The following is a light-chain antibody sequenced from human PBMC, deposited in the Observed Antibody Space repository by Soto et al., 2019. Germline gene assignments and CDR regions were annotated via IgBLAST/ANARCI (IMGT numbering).Light chain of an antibody. J-gene: IGKJ2*01. CDR2: AAS. V-gene: IGKV1-9*01. Sequence: IQLTQSPSSLSASVGDRVTISCLASQGTNSVVAWYQQKSGKAPKLLIYAASTLQSGVPSRFSGSGSGTDFTLTISSLQPEDFATYYCQQLNDRRFSFGQGTKLDIK. CDR3: QQLNDRRFS. CDR1: QGTNSV.